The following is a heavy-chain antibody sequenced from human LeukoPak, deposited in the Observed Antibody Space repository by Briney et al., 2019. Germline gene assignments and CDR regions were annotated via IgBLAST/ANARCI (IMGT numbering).Heavy chain of an antibody. CDR1: GDIFTDYI. V-gene: IGHV1-2*02. Sequence: ASVKVSCRPFGDIFTDYIIHWVRQAPGKGLEWMGWINPKSGGTNYGKKFQGRVTMTRDTSISTAYMELGRLTSDDTAVYYCARGVFAGYDSSCYPFYYRFDPWGQGTPVTVSS. D-gene: IGHD3-22*01. CDR3: ARGVFAGYDSSCYPFYYRFDP. CDR2: INPKSGGT. J-gene: IGHJ5*02.